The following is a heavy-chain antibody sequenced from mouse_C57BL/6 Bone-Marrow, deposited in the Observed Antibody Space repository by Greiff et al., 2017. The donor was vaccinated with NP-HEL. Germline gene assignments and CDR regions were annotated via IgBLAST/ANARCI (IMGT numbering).Heavy chain of an antibody. D-gene: IGHD2-4*01. CDR3: ARYDDYDRFYAMDY. J-gene: IGHJ4*01. Sequence: QVQLKQPGAELVKPGASVKLSCKASGYTFTSYWMHWVKQRPGRGLEWIGRIDPNSGGTKYNEKFKSKATLTVDKPSSTAYMQLSSLTSEDSAVYYCARYDDYDRFYAMDYWGQGTSVTVSS. CDR2: IDPNSGGT. CDR1: GYTFTSYW. V-gene: IGHV1-72*01.